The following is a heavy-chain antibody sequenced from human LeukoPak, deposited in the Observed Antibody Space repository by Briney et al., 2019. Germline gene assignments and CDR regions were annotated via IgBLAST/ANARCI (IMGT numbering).Heavy chain of an antibody. CDR2: IIPILGIA. CDR3: ASSRSRDFWSGYYSYYFXY. J-gene: IGHJ4*02. Sequence: SVKVSCKASGGTFSSYTISWVRQAPGQGLEWMGRIIPILGIANYAQKFQGRVTITADKSTSTAYMELSSLRSEDTAVYYCASSRSRDFWSGYYSYYFXYWGQGTLVTVSS. CDR1: GGTFSSYT. D-gene: IGHD3-3*01. V-gene: IGHV1-69*02.